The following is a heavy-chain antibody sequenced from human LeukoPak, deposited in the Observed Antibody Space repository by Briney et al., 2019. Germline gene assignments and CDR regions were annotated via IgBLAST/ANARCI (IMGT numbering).Heavy chain of an antibody. CDR3: ARHGYSSGWYLDY. CDR1: GFTFSSYY. Sequence: GGSLRLSCAASGFTFSSYYMNWVRQAPGKGLERVSSISSSSGYIYYADSVKGRFTISRDNSKNTLYLQMDSLRTEDTAVYYCARHGYSSGWYLDYWGQGTLVTVSS. CDR2: ISSSSGYI. V-gene: IGHV3-21*06. J-gene: IGHJ4*02. D-gene: IGHD6-19*01.